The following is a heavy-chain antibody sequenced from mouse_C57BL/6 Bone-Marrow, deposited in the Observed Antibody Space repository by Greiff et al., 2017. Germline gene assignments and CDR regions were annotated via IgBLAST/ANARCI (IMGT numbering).Heavy chain of an antibody. D-gene: IGHD2-2*01. CDR3: TTRGYYCAMDY. Sequence: EVQLQQSGAELVRPGASVKLSCTASGFNIKDDYMHWVKQRPEQGLEWIGWIDPENGDTEYASKVQGKATITADTSSNTAYLQLSSLTSEDTAVYYCTTRGYYCAMDYWGQGTSVTVSS. CDR1: GFNIKDDY. V-gene: IGHV14-4*01. CDR2: IDPENGDT. J-gene: IGHJ4*01.